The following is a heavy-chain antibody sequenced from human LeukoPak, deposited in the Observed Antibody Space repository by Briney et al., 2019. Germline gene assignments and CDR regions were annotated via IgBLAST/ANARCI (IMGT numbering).Heavy chain of an antibody. V-gene: IGHV4-59*01. J-gene: IGHJ1*01. CDR1: GGSISTYY. CDR3: ARGGAARLHFQN. D-gene: IGHD6-6*01. Sequence: WETLSLTCTVSGGSISTYYWNWIRLPPGKGLEWIGYIYHSGSTNYNPSLQSRVTISVDTSKNQFSLNLNSVTAADTAVYYCARGGAARLHFQNWGQGTLVTVSS. CDR2: IYHSGST.